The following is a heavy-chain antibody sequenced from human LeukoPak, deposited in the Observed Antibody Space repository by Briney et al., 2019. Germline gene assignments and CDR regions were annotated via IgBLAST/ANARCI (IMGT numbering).Heavy chain of an antibody. D-gene: IGHD5-18*01. J-gene: IGHJ4*02. CDR2: INHSGST. CDR3: ASYSVDTAMVRGIDY. CDR1: GGSFSGYY. Sequence: PSEILSLTCAVYGGSFSGYYWSWIRQPPGKGLEWIGEINHSGSTNYNPSLKSRVTISVDTSKNQFSLKLSSVTAADTAVYYRASYSVDTAMVRGIDYWGQGTLVTVSS. V-gene: IGHV4-34*01.